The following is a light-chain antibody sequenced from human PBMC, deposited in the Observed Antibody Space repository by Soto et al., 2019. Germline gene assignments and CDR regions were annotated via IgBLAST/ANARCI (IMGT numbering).Light chain of an antibody. CDR3: SSYSTSYFYF. J-gene: IGLJ1*01. Sequence: QSVLTQLASVSGSPGQTLTTSRPGTTSDIGFYDYVSWYQQYPGKAPKLLIYGVTIRPSGISNRFSGSKSGSTASLTISGLRDEDEADYYCSSYSTSYFYFFGSGTKVTVL. CDR1: TSDIGFYDY. CDR2: GVT. V-gene: IGLV2-14*01.